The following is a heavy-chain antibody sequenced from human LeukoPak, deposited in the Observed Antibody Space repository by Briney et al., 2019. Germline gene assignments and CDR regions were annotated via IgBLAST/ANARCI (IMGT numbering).Heavy chain of an antibody. D-gene: IGHD3-22*01. Sequence: GGSLRLSCAASGFTFSSYSMNWVRQAPGKGLEWLSYISSSSSIIYYADSVKGRFTISRDNAKNSLYLQMNSLRDEDTAVYYCARDGNSSGYYAAFDIWGQGTMVTVSS. J-gene: IGHJ3*02. CDR1: GFTFSSYS. CDR3: ARDGNSSGYYAAFDI. CDR2: ISSSSSII. V-gene: IGHV3-48*02.